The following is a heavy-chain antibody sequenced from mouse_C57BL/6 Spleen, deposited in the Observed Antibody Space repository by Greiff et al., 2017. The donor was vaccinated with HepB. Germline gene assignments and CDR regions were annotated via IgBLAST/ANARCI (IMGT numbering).Heavy chain of an antibody. V-gene: IGHV1-5*01. CDR3: TRGYGSSFPAWFAY. CDR2: IYPGNSDT. CDR1: GYTFTSYW. D-gene: IGHD1-1*01. J-gene: IGHJ3*01. Sequence: DVKLQESGTVLARPGASVKMSCKTSGYTFTSYWMHWVKQRPGQGLEWIGAIYPGNSDTSYNQKFKGKAKLTAVTSASTAYMELSSLTNEDSAVYSCTRGYGSSFPAWFAYWGQGTLVTVSA.